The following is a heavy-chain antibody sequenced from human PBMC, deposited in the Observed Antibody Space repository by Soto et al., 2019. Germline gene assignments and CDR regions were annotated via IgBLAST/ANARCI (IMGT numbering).Heavy chain of an antibody. CDR2: IIPILGIA. Sequence: SVKVSCKASGGTFSSYTISWVRQAPGQGLEWMGRIIPILGIANYAQKFQGRVTITADKSTSTAYMELSSLRSEDTAVYYCARMSSSWYVYWGQGTLVTVSS. J-gene: IGHJ4*02. V-gene: IGHV1-69*02. CDR1: GGTFSSYT. CDR3: ARMSSSWYVY. D-gene: IGHD6-13*01.